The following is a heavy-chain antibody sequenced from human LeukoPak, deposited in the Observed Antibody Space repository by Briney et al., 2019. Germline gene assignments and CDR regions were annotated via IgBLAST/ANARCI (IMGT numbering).Heavy chain of an antibody. D-gene: IGHD2-21*02. J-gene: IGHJ4*02. V-gene: IGHV3-30*02. CDR2: IRYDGSNK. CDR1: GFTFSTYG. Sequence: GGSLRLSCAASGFTFSTYGMHWVRQAPGKGLEWVAFIRYDGSNKYHADSVKGRFTISRDNSKNTLYLQMNSLRAEDTAVYYCAKDRLLNCRGDCYIFDYWGQGTVVTVSS. CDR3: AKDRLLNCRGDCYIFDY.